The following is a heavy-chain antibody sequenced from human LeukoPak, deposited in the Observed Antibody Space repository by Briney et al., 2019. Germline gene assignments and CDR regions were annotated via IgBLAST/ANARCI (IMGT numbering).Heavy chain of an antibody. V-gene: IGHV1-2*02. D-gene: IGHD2-15*01. CDR2: INPNSGGT. J-gene: IGHJ4*02. CDR1: GYTFTGYY. Sequence: GASVKVSCKASGYTFTGYYMHWVRQAPGQGLEWMGWINPNSGGTNYAQKFQGRVTMTRDTSISTAYMELSRLRSDGTALCYCARAPVAATDFDYLGQGTLVNGSS. CDR3: ARAPVAATDFDY.